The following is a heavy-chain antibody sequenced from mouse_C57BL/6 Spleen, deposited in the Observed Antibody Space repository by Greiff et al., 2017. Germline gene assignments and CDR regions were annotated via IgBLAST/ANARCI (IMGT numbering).Heavy chain of an antibody. Sequence: EVKLVESGGDLVKPGGSLTLSCAASGFTFSSYGMSWVRQTPDKRLEWVATISSGGSYTYYPDSVKGRFTISRDTAKNTLYLQMSSLKAEDTAMYYCARHTWLLLYFDYWGQGTTLTVSS. D-gene: IGHD2-3*01. CDR3: ARHTWLLLYFDY. J-gene: IGHJ2*01. CDR2: ISSGGSYT. CDR1: GFTFSSYG. V-gene: IGHV5-6*01.